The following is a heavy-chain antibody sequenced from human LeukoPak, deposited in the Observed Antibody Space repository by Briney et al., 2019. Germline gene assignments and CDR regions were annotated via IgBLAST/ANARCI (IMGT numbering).Heavy chain of an antibody. D-gene: IGHD3-3*01. V-gene: IGHV3-30*02. J-gene: IGHJ4*02. Sequence: GGSLRLSCAASGFTFSSYGMHWVRQAPGKGLEWVAFIRYDGSNKYYADSVKGRFTISRDNSKNTLYLQMNGLRAEDTAVYYCAKDKIGRILEWLSYFDYWGQGTLVTVSS. CDR3: AKDKIGRILEWLSYFDY. CDR1: GFTFSSYG. CDR2: IRYDGSNK.